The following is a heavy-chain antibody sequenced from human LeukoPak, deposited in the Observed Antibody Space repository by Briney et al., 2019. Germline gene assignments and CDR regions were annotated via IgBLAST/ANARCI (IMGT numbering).Heavy chain of an antibody. J-gene: IGHJ4*02. V-gene: IGHV3-23*01. CDR3: AKDVVLDY. D-gene: IGHD2-15*01. Sequence: GSLRLSCVASGFTFSSYAMSCVRQAPGKGLEWVSAISGSDGRTYYADSVKGRFTISRDNSKNTLYLQMNSLRAEDTAVYYCAKDVVLDYWGQGTLVIVSS. CDR1: GFTFSSYA. CDR2: ISGSDGRT.